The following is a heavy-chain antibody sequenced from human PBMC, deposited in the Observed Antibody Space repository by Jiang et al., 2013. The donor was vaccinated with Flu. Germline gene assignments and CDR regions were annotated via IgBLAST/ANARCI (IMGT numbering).Heavy chain of an antibody. Sequence: LLKPSETLSLTCAVVGGSSGSYYWNWIRQPPGKGLEWIGEVSYRGYTDSNPSLKSRVTISADTSKNQFTLKLSSVTAADTAVYYCARGQWLFMADWGQGTLVTVSS. CDR1: GGSSGSYY. D-gene: IGHD3-22*01. CDR3: ARGQWLFMAD. CDR2: VSYRGYT. J-gene: IGHJ4*02. V-gene: IGHV4-34*01.